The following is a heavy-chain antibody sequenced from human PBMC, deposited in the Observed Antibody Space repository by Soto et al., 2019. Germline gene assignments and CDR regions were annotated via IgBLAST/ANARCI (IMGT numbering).Heavy chain of an antibody. CDR2: INHSGST. Sequence: SETLSLTCAVYGGSFSGYYWSWIRQPPGKGLEWIGEINHSGSTNYNPSLKSRVTISVDTSKNQFSLKLSSVTAADTAVYYCARGSSYYGSGSPTPWGQGTLVTVSS. D-gene: IGHD3-10*01. V-gene: IGHV4-34*01. CDR3: ARGSSYYGSGSPTP. CDR1: GGSFSGYY. J-gene: IGHJ5*02.